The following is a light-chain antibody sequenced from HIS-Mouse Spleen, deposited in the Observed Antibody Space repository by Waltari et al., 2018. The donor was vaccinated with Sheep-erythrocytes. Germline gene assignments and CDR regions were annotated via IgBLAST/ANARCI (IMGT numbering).Light chain of an antibody. CDR2: QDS. Sequence: SYELTQPPSVSVSPGQTASITCSGDKLGYKYACWYQQKPGQSPVLVIYQDSKRPSGIPEGFSGSNSGNTATLTISGTQAMDEADYYCQAWDSSTAVFGGGTKLTVL. CDR3: QAWDSSTAV. J-gene: IGLJ2*01. V-gene: IGLV3-1*01. CDR1: KLGYKY.